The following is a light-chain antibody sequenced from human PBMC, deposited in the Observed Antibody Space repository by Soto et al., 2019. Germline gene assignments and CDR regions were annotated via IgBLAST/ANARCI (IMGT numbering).Light chain of an antibody. V-gene: IGKV3D-15*03. J-gene: IGKJ1*01. CDR1: QAIGDT. Sequence: IAMTESLATLSVYEGDGATLXCRASQAIGDTLAWYQQKPGQAPKLLIYDTSIRAGGIPARFSGSGSGTDFTLTISYVQPEDFAPYYCQHSPSQPKAFAQRTKV. CDR2: DTS. CDR3: QHSPSQPKA.